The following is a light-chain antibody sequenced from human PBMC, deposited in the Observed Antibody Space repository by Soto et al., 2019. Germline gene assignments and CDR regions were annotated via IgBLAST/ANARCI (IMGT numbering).Light chain of an antibody. CDR2: GVS. CDR1: RSDIGSYNY. Sequence: QSALTQPASVSGSPGQSITISCSGTRSDIGSYNYVAWYQQFPGKTPKILIYGVSNRPSGVSSRFSGSKSGNTASLTISGLQAEDESDYYSISYTYSSTSYVFVSGTIVTV. CDR3: ISYTYSSTSYV. J-gene: IGLJ1*01. V-gene: IGLV2-14*01.